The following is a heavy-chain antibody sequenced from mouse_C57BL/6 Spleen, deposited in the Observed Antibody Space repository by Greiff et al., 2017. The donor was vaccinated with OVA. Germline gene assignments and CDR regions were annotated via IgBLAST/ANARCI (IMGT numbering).Heavy chain of an antibody. V-gene: IGHV1-81*01. D-gene: IGHD2-3*01. CDR2: IYPRSGNT. J-gene: IGHJ4*01. Sequence: HVQLQPSGAELARPGASVKLSCKASGYTFTSYGISWVKQRTGPGLEWIGEIYPRSGNTYYNEKFKGKATLTADKSSSTAYMELRSLTSEDSAVYFCASYDGYPLDYWGQGTSVTVSS. CDR3: ASYDGYPLDY. CDR1: GYTFTSYG.